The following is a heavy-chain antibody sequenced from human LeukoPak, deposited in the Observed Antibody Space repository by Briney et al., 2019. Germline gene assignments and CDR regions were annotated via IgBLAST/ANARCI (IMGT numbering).Heavy chain of an antibody. CDR2: ISAYNGNT. V-gene: IGHV1-18*01. D-gene: IGHD3-3*01. CDR1: GYTFTSYG. J-gene: IGHJ4*02. Sequence: ASVKVSCKASGYTFTSYGISWVRQAPGQGLEWMGWISAYNGNTNYAQKLQGRVTMTTDTSTSTAYMEPRSLRSDDTAVYYCARTDQYYDFWSGYYPFDYWGQGTLVTVSS. CDR3: ARTDQYYDFWSGYYPFDY.